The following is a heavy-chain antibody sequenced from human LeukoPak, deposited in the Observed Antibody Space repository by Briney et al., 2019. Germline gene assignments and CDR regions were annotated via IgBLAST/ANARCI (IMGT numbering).Heavy chain of an antibody. V-gene: IGHV1-18*01. Sequence: ASVKVSCKASGYTFTSYGISWVRQAPGQGLEWMGWISAYNGNTNYAQKLQGRVTMTTDTSTSTAYMELSSLRSEDTAVYYCARDPQGGYSSSWRGGYFDYWGQGTLVTVSS. CDR2: ISAYNGNT. CDR3: ARDPQGGYSSSWRGGYFDY. J-gene: IGHJ4*02. CDR1: GYTFTSYG. D-gene: IGHD6-13*01.